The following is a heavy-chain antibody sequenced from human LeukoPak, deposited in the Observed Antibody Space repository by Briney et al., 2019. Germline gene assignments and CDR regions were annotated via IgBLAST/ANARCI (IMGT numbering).Heavy chain of an antibody. Sequence: GGSLRLSCAASGFTFNDYGLHWVRQAPGKGLEWVAAIWYDGSNEHYVDSVRGRFTISRDNSKNTVYLQMNSLRAEDTAVYYCAKGAFGELYYFDYWGQGTLVTVSS. V-gene: IGHV3-30*02. J-gene: IGHJ4*02. D-gene: IGHD3-10*01. CDR1: GFTFNDYG. CDR3: AKGAFGELYYFDY. CDR2: IWYDGSNE.